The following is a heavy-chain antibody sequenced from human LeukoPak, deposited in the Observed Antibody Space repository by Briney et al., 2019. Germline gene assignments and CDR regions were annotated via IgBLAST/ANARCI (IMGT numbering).Heavy chain of an antibody. V-gene: IGHV3-23*01. D-gene: IGHD4-17*01. J-gene: IGHJ3*01. Sequence: GGSLRLSGAASGFPLSNVAVMWARYAPPQGMEWVSAITSGDAPMYAHVVKARFTTSKDNSKGTLYVQMNSLRAEYTAQYCCARHPNGDYIGSFKFWGRGTLVTVSS. CDR1: GFPLSNVA. CDR3: ARHPNGDYIGSFKF. CDR2: ITSGDAP.